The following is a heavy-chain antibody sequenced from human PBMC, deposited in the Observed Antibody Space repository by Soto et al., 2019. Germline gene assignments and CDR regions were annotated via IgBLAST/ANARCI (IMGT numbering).Heavy chain of an antibody. CDR1: GYVITNGYH. CDR2: ISHSGDT. CDR3: TRIYCTTTSCFINGMDV. V-gene: IGHV4-38-2*01. D-gene: IGHD2-2*01. J-gene: IGHJ6*02. Sequence: SETLSLTCAVSGYVITNGYHWGCIRQPPGKELEWIGTISHSGDTYYNPSLKSRVTISIDTAKNHLSLILSSVTAADTATYYCTRIYCTTTSCFINGMDVWGQGTTVTVSS.